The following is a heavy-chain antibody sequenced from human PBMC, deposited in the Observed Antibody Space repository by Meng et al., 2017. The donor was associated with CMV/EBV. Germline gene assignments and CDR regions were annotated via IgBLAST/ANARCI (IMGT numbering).Heavy chain of an antibody. CDR2: INPIFGPA. V-gene: IGHV1-69*12. CDR3: ARVCGGSCFDY. D-gene: IGHD2-15*01. Sequence: QGQLVQPGGGLKKPCSPLTVSWTASGCTCSSYAISWVPPATGQGLEWMGGINPIFGPANYAKKFQASVTITADESTSTAYMEPSSLRSEDTAVYYCARVCGGSCFDYWGQGTLVTVSS. CDR1: GCTCSSYA. J-gene: IGHJ4*02.